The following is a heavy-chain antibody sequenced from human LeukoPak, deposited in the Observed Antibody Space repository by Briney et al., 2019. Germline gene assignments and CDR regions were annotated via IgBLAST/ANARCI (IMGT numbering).Heavy chain of an antibody. CDR1: GGSISSYY. D-gene: IGHD3-22*01. CDR3: ARDRDSSGY. V-gene: IGHV4-59*12. Sequence: SETLSLTCTVSGGSISSYYWSWIRQPPGKGLEWIGYIYYSGSTNYNPSLKSRVTISVDTSKNQFSLKLSSVTAADTAVYYCARDRDSSGYWGQGTLVTVSS. J-gene: IGHJ4*02. CDR2: IYYSGST.